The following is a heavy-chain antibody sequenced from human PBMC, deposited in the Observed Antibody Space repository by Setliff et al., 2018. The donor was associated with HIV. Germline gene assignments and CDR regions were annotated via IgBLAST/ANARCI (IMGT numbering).Heavy chain of an antibody. V-gene: IGHV1-2*02. CDR2: INPNSGGT. CDR1: GYTFTGYY. J-gene: IGHJ6*03. D-gene: IGHD3-3*01. CDR3: ARENFWSGYPLLGYMDV. Sequence: ASVKVSCKASGYTFTGYYMHWVRQAPGQGLEWMGWINPNSGGTTYAQKFQGRVTMTRDTSISTAYMEVSRLRSDDTAVYYCARENFWSGYPLLGYMDVWGKGTTVTVSS.